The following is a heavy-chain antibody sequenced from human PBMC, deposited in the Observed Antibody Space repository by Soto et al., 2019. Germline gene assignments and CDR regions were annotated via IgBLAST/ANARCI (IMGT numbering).Heavy chain of an antibody. D-gene: IGHD5-18*01. CDR3: ARDLHGAFTTMVY. CDR2: VNPNGYTS. Sequence: ASVKVSCKASGYTFSNYYIHWVRQAPGQGLEWMGIVNPNGYTSTLAQKFQGRLTVTSDTSTNAVYMDLGSLTPEDTAVYFCARDLHGAFTTMVYWGQGTLVTVSS. V-gene: IGHV1-46*01. J-gene: IGHJ1*01. CDR1: GYTFSNYY.